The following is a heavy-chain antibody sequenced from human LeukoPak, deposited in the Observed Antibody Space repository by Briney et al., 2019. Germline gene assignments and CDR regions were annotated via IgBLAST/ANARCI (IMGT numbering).Heavy chain of an antibody. Sequence: ASVKVSCKASGYTFTSYGISWVRQAPGQGLEWMGWISAYNGNTNYAQKLQGRVTMTTDTSTSTAYMELRSPRSDDTAVYYCAREDITMVRGALDYWGQGTLVTVSS. CDR1: GYTFTSYG. D-gene: IGHD3-10*01. CDR3: AREDITMVRGALDY. V-gene: IGHV1-18*01. CDR2: ISAYNGNT. J-gene: IGHJ4*02.